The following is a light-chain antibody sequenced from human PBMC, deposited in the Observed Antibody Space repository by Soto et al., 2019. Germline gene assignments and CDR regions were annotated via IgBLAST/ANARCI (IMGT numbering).Light chain of an antibody. V-gene: IGLV2-23*01. CDR3: CSYAGSSTLV. CDR2: EDT. Sequence: QSVLTQPASVSGSPGQSITISCTGTSSDVGSYNLVSWYQQHPGKAPKLMIYEDTKRPSGVSNRFSGSKSGNTASLTISGLQAGDEADYYCCSYAGSSTLVFGGGTKLTVL. J-gene: IGLJ3*02. CDR1: SSDVGSYNL.